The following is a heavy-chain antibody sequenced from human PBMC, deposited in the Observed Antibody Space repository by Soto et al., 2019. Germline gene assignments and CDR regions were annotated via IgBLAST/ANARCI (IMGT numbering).Heavy chain of an antibody. V-gene: IGHV4-31*03. D-gene: IGHD5-12*01. Sequence: SETLSLTCTVSGGSISSGGYYWSWIRQHPGKGLGWIGYIYYSGSTYYNPSLKSRVTISVDTSKNQFSLKLSSVTAADTAVYYCARCRMATPRIGAFDIWGQGTMVTVSS. CDR1: GGSISSGGYY. CDR3: ARCRMATPRIGAFDI. J-gene: IGHJ3*02. CDR2: IYYSGST.